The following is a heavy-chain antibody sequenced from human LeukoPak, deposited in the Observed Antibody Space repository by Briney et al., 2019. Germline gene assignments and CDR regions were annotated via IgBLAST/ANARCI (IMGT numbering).Heavy chain of an antibody. CDR3: ARECYDSSGYRFDY. Sequence: GGSLRLSCAASGFTFSDYYMSWIRQAPGQGLELVSYISSSGTTIYYADSVKRRFTISRDNAKNSLYLQMNSLRAEDTAVYYCARECYDSSGYRFDYWGQGTPVTVSS. D-gene: IGHD3-22*01. V-gene: IGHV3-11*01. CDR2: ISSSGTTI. CDR1: GFTFSDYY. J-gene: IGHJ4*02.